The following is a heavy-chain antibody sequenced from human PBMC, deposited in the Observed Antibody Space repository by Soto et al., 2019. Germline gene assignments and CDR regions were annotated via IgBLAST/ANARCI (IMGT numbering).Heavy chain of an antibody. Sequence: QITLKESGPTLVKPTQTLTLTCTFSGFSLSTHTVGVAWIRQPPGKALEWLALIYWDEDKRYSPSLKNRLTITKDSYKTQGLLTITTMDPVDTATDYCSHLVPFDFRGYYFEFWGQGILVTVSS. D-gene: IGHD3-9*01. CDR1: GFSLSTHTVG. CDR3: SHLVPFDFRGYYFEF. J-gene: IGHJ4*02. V-gene: IGHV2-5*02. CDR2: IYWDEDK.